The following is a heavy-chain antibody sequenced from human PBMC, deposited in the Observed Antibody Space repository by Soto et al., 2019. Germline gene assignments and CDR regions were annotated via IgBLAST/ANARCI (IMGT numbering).Heavy chain of an antibody. D-gene: IGHD2-21*02. CDR1: GLTFSGHW. J-gene: IGHJ4*02. CDR3: TSRPSGMTYHAVFDF. CDR2: IKPDGSET. Sequence: VQLVQSGGTLVQPGGSLRISCAASGLTFSGHWMTWVHQTPGEGLQWVAAIKPDGSETFYVDSLKGLFTISRDNARNSLFLQMDSLRAEDTAVYYCTSRPSGMTYHAVFDFWGQGTLVTVSS. V-gene: IGHV3-7*03.